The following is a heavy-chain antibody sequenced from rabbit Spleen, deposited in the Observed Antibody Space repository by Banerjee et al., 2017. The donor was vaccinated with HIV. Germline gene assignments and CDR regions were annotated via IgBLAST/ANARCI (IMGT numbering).Heavy chain of an antibody. CDR1: GFSFSSRYY. CDR2: IYAGSSGSP. CDR3: ARDTGSSFSSYGMDL. V-gene: IGHV1S40*01. Sequence: EESGGDLVKPGASLTLTCTASGFSFSSRYYMCWVRQAPGKGLEWIACIYAGSSGSPYYASWAKGRFTISKTSSTTMTLQMTSLTVADTATYFCARDTGSSFSSYGMDLWGPGTLVT. J-gene: IGHJ6*01. D-gene: IGHD8-1*01.